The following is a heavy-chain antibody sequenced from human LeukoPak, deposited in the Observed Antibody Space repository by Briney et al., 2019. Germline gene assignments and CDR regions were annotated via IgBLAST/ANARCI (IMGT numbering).Heavy chain of an antibody. J-gene: IGHJ5*02. D-gene: IGHD3-3*01. CDR1: GGSIISSDYH. CDR3: ARLVRFLEWLLPYNWFDP. V-gene: IGHV4-39*01. CDR2: ISYSGNT. Sequence: PSETLSLTCTVSGGSIISSDYHWGWVRQPPGKGLEWIGTISYSGNTDYNPSLRSRVTISVDTSNNQFSLKLSSVTAADTAVYYCARLVRFLEWLLPYNWFDPWGQGTLVTVSS.